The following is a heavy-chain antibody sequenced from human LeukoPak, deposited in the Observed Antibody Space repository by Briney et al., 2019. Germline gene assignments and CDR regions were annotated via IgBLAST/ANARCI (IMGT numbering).Heavy chain of an antibody. CDR3: AKDTAVILTAPFDS. J-gene: IGHJ4*02. CDR2: ISGSGTNT. Sequence: GRSLRLSCAASEFTFSSYAMNWVRQAPGKELEWVSAISGSGTNTYYAGSVRGRFTISRDNSNNRLYPQMNSVRAEDTAMYFCAKDTAVILTAPFDSWGQGTLVTVSS. D-gene: IGHD2-21*01. V-gene: IGHV3-23*01. CDR1: EFTFSSYA.